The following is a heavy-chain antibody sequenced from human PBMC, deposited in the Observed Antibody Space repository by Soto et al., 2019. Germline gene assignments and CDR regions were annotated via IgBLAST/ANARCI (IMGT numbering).Heavy chain of an antibody. J-gene: IGHJ4*02. Sequence: ASVKVSCKASGYTFTSYGISWVRQAPVQGLEWMGWISAYNGNTNYAQKLQGRVTMTTDTSTSTAYMELRSLRSDDTAVYYCARAQPNGCYRYYFDCWGQGTLVTVSS. V-gene: IGHV1-18*01. CDR2: ISAYNGNT. CDR3: ARAQPNGCYRYYFDC. D-gene: IGHD6-19*01. CDR1: GYTFTSYG.